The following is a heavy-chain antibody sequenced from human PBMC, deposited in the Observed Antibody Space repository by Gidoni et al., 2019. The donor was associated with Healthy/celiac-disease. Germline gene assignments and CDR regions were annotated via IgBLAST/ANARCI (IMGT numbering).Heavy chain of an antibody. CDR2: ISWNSGSR. J-gene: IGHJ4*02. D-gene: IGHD6-13*01. CDR3: AKDKGSSWPYFDY. Sequence: EVQLVESGGGLVQPGRSLRLSCAASGFTFDDYAMHWVRQAPGKGLEWVSGISWNSGSRGYADSVKGRFTISRDNAKNSLYLQMNSLRAEDTALYYCAKDKGSSWPYFDYWGQGTLVTVSS. CDR1: GFTFDDYA. V-gene: IGHV3-9*01.